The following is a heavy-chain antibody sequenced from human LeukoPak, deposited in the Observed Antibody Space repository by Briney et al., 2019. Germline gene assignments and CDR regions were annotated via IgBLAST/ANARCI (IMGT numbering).Heavy chain of an antibody. CDR1: GFTFNDYY. V-gene: IGHV3-11*01. CDR3: ARDRPGTTFWSSYGMDV. D-gene: IGHD1-7*01. CDR2: ISSSGSTI. J-gene: IGHJ6*02. Sequence: GGSLRLSCAASGFTFNDYYMSWIRQAPGKGLEWVSYISSSGSTIYYADSVKGRFTISRDNAKNSLYLQMNSLRAEDTAVYYCARDRPGTTFWSSYGMDVWGQGTTVTVSS.